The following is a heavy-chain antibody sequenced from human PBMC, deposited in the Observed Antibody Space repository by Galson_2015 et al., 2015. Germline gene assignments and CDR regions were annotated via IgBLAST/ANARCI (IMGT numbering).Heavy chain of an antibody. Sequence: ETLSLTCTVSGGSVSSYYWSWLRQPPGKGLEWIGYINFSGSTTYNPSLKSRVTISIDTSKNQFSLKLTSVTSADTAVYYCARDRRFTYWGQGTLVTVSS. CDR3: ARDRRFTY. V-gene: IGHV4-59*02. CDR2: INFSGST. CDR1: GGSVSSYY. J-gene: IGHJ4*02.